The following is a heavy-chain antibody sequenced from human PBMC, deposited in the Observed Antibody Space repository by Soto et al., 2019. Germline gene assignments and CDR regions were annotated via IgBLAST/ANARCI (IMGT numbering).Heavy chain of an antibody. V-gene: IGHV3-23*01. D-gene: IGHD3-3*01. Sequence: PGGSLRLSCAASGFTFSSYVMNWVRQAPGKGLEWVSGIRTSGGNTYYADSVKGRFTISRHNSKNTLYLQMNSLRAEDTAVYYCGREGSGNGMDVWGQGTTVTVSS. CDR3: GREGSGNGMDV. CDR1: GFTFSSYV. CDR2: IRTSGGNT. J-gene: IGHJ6*02.